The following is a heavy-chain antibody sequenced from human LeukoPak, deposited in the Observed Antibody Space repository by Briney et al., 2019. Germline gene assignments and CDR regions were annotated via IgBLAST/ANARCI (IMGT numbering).Heavy chain of an antibody. J-gene: IGHJ6*02. CDR2: ISYDGSNK. Sequence: GGSLRLSCAASGFTFSNYGMHWVRQAPGKGLEWVAVISYDGSNKYYADSVKGRFTISRDNSKNTLYLQMNSLRAEDTAVYYCAKSRRGGYKYYYSGMDVWGQGTTVTVSS. D-gene: IGHD5-24*01. V-gene: IGHV3-30*18. CDR3: AKSRRGGYKYYYSGMDV. CDR1: GFTFSNYG.